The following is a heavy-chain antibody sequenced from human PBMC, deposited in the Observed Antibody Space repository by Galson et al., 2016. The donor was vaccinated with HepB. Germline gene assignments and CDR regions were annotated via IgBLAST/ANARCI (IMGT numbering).Heavy chain of an antibody. V-gene: IGHV4-4*02. CDR2: ILHSGRV. CDR3: ARQRRGGPSDY. D-gene: IGHD6-25*01. Sequence: ETLSLTCTVSGASIPSDDWWSWVRQPPGRGLEWIGQILHSGRVDYTPSLGSRVTISVDRSNNHFSLRLTSVTAADTALYYCARQRRGGPSDYWGQGMLVIVSS. CDR1: GASIPSDDW. J-gene: IGHJ4*02.